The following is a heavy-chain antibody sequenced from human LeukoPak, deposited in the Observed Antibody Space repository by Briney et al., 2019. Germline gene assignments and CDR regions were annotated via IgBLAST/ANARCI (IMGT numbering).Heavy chain of an antibody. V-gene: IGHV4-39*01. CDR1: GGSISSSSYF. CDR3: AKAIRGFSYGPFDY. Sequence: SETLSLTCTVSGGSISSSSYFWGWIRQPPGKGLEWIGSIYYSGSTYFHPSLKSRVTIFVDTSKNQLSLSLASMTAADTAVYYCAKAIRGFSYGPFDYWGQGTLVTVSS. D-gene: IGHD5-18*01. CDR2: IYYSGST. J-gene: IGHJ4*02.